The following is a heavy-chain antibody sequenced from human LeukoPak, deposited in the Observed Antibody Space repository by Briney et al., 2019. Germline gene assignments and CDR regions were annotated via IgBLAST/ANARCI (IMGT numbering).Heavy chain of an antibody. Sequence: SETLSLTCTVSGGSISSYYWSWIRQPPGKGLEWIGYIYTSGSTNYNPSLKSRVTISVDTSKNQFSLKLSSVTVADTAVYYCARSGSYSRNAFDIWGQGTMVTVSS. CDR3: ARSGSYSRNAFDI. CDR1: GGSISSYY. J-gene: IGHJ3*02. D-gene: IGHD1-26*01. V-gene: IGHV4-4*09. CDR2: IYTSGST.